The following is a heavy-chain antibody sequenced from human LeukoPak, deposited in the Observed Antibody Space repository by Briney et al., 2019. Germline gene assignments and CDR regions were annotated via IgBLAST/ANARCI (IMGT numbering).Heavy chain of an antibody. J-gene: IGHJ6*02. CDR2: IRSKVDGGTT. Sequence: GGSLRLSCAASGFTFSNAWMSWVRQAPGKGLEWVGRIRSKVDGGTTDYAAPVKGRFTISRDDSKNTLYLQMNSLKTEDTAVYYCTTAPYYDILTGFGNYYYYGMDVWGQGTTVTVSS. CDR1: GFTFSNAW. CDR3: TTAPYYDILTGFGNYYYYGMDV. D-gene: IGHD3-9*01. V-gene: IGHV3-15*01.